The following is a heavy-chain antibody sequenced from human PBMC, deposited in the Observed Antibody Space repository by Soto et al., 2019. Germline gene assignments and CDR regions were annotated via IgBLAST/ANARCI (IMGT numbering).Heavy chain of an antibody. V-gene: IGHV4-30-4*01. Sequence: QVQLQESGPGLVKPSETLSLTCTVSGGSISRDDYYWSWIRQPPGKGLEWIGYIYHSGTTYYNPSLKSRITISVDTSKNQFSLNLSSVTAADTAVYFCDRDIPSSGGYDNWLDPWGQGTLVTVSS. J-gene: IGHJ5*02. CDR3: DRDIPSSGGYDNWLDP. D-gene: IGHD5-12*01. CDR2: IYHSGTT. CDR1: GGSISRDDYY.